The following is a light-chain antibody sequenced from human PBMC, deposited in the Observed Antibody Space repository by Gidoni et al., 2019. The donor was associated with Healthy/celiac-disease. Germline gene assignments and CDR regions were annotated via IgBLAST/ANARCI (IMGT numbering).Light chain of an antibody. CDR3: QQRRNWPPLPT. J-gene: IGKJ3*01. CDR2: DAS. V-gene: IGKV3-11*01. Sequence: IVLTQSPATLSLSPGERATLSCRASQSVSSYLAWYQQKPSQAPRLLIYDASNTSTCIPAMSTGSGSGTDFTLTISSLDPQDPAVYSCQQRRNWPPLPTFGPGTKVDIK. CDR1: QSVSSY.